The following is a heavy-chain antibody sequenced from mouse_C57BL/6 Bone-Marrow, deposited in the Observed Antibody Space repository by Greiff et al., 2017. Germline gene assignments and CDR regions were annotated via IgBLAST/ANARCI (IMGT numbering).Heavy chain of an antibody. CDR2: ISSGGSYT. CDR1: GFTFSSYG. J-gene: IGHJ2*01. Sequence: EVKLMESGGDLVKPGGSLKLSCAVSGFTFSSYGMSWVRQTPDKRLEWVATISSGGSYTYYPDSVKGRFTSSRDNAKNTLYLQMSSLKSEDTAMYYCERQDYWGQGTTLAVSS. CDR3: ERQDY. V-gene: IGHV5-6*01.